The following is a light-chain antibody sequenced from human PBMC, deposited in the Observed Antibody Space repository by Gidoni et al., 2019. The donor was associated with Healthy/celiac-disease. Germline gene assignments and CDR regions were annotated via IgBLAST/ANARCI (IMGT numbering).Light chain of an antibody. V-gene: IGKV1-5*03. CDR3: QQSSS. J-gene: IGKJ2*01. CDR1: QSISSW. CDR2: KAA. Sequence: DIQMTQSPSTLSASVGDRVPITCRASQSISSWLAWYQQKPGKAPKLLIYKAASLESGVPSRFSGSGSGTEFTLTISSLQPDDFATYYCQQSSSFGQGTKVEIK.